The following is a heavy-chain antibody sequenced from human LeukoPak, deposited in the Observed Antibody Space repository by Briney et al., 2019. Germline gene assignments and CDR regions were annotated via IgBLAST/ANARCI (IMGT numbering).Heavy chain of an antibody. Sequence: SETLSLTCAVYGGSFTGYYWSWIRQPPGKGPEWIGEINHSGSTNYNPSLKSRVTISVDTSKNQFSLRLSSVTAADTAVYYCARHSRTYYDILTGPYGGYFDYWGQRTLVTVSS. J-gene: IGHJ4*02. CDR1: GGSFTGYY. CDR3: ARHSRTYYDILTGPYGGYFDY. CDR2: INHSGST. D-gene: IGHD3-9*01. V-gene: IGHV4-34*01.